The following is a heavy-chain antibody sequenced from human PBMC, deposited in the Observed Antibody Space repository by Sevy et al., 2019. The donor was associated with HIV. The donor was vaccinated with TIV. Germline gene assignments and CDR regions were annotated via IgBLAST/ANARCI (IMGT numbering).Heavy chain of an antibody. CDR2: ISYDGKNE. V-gene: IGHV3-30*18. Sequence: GGSLRLSCAGSGFTFYNYGIHWVRQAPGKGLEWVTMISYDGKNENCADSVKGRFTISRDNSKNTVYLQMNSLRPDDTAIYYCAKDRSGSCSVDYWGQGTLVTVSS. CDR3: AKDRSGSCSVDY. J-gene: IGHJ4*02. CDR1: GFTFYNYG. D-gene: IGHD6-13*01.